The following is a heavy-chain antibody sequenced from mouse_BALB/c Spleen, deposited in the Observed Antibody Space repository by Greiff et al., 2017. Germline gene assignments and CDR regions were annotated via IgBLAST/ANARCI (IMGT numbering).Heavy chain of an antibody. D-gene: IGHD2-2*01. CDR1: GFNIKDTY. J-gene: IGHJ4*01. CDR3: ASGWLRPYAMDY. Sequence: EVQLQQSGAELVKPGASVKLSCTASGFNIKDTYMHWVKQRPEQGLEWIGRIDPANGNTKYDPKFQGKATITADTSSNTAYLQLSSLTSEDTAVYYCASGWLRPYAMDYWGQGTSVTVSS. V-gene: IGHV14-3*02. CDR2: IDPANGNT.